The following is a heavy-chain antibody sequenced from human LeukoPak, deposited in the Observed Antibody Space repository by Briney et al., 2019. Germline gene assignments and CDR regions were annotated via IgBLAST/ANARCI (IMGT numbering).Heavy chain of an antibody. CDR1: GYTFTSSG. CDR2: ISAYNGNT. J-gene: IGHJ4*02. CDR3: ARGTYYYGSGGYHHFDY. Sequence: GASVKVSCKASGYTFTSSGISWVRQAPGQGLEWMGWISAYNGNTNYAQKLQGRVTMTTDTSTSTAYMELRSLRSDDTAVYYCARGTYYYGSGGYHHFDYWGQGTLVTVSS. D-gene: IGHD3-10*01. V-gene: IGHV1-18*01.